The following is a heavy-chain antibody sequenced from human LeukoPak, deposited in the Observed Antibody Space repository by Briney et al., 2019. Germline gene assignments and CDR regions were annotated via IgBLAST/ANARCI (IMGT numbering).Heavy chain of an antibody. V-gene: IGHV4-59*01. CDR2: IYYSGST. Sequence: SETLSLTCTVSGGSISSYYWSWIRQPPGKGLEWIGYIYYSGSTDYNPSLKSRVTISVDTSKNQFSLKLSSVTAADTAVYYCARNTGTASFDYWGQGSLVTVSS. CDR1: GGSISSYY. CDR3: ARNTGTASFDY. D-gene: IGHD1-1*01. J-gene: IGHJ4*02.